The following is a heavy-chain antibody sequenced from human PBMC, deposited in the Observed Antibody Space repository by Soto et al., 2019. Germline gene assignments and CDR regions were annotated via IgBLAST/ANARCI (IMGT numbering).Heavy chain of an antibody. CDR3: AGHDRPAVANFDF. Sequence: SETLSLTCSVSGDSVSSSSYFWGWIRQPPGKGLEWIATLYYSGSTFYNPSLKSRPTISVDTSKNQFSLKLSSVTAADTAVYYCAGHDRPAVANFDFWGQGILVTVSS. J-gene: IGHJ4*02. CDR1: GDSVSSSSYF. CDR2: LYYSGST. V-gene: IGHV4-39*01. D-gene: IGHD6-19*01.